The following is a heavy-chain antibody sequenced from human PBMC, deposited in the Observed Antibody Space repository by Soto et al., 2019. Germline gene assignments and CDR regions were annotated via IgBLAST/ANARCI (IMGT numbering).Heavy chain of an antibody. D-gene: IGHD6-13*01. CDR3: ARVGIAAAGLAY. Sequence: SVKVSCKASGGTFSSYAISWVRQAPGQGLEWMGGIIPIFGTANYAQKFQGRVTITADESTSTAYMELSSLRSEDTAVYYCARVGIAAAGLAYWGQGTLVTVSS. CDR2: IIPIFGTA. V-gene: IGHV1-69*13. CDR1: GGTFSSYA. J-gene: IGHJ4*02.